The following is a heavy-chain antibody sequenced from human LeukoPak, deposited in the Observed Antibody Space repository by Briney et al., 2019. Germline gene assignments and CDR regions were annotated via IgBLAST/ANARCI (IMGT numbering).Heavy chain of an antibody. CDR3: ARDEGGARGYYDFWSGYYTVALMDV. D-gene: IGHD3-3*01. J-gene: IGHJ6*04. Sequence: ASVKVSCKASGYTFTGYYMHWVRQAPGQGLEWMGWINPNSGGANYAQKFQGRVTMTRDTSISTAYMELSRLRSDDTAVYYCARDEGGARGYYDFWSGYYTVALMDVWGKGTTVTVSS. V-gene: IGHV1-2*02. CDR1: GYTFTGYY. CDR2: INPNSGGA.